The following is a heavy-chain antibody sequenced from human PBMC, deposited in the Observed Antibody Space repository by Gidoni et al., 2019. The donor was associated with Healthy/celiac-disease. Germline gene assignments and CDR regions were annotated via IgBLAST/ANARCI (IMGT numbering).Heavy chain of an antibody. D-gene: IGHD2-15*01. V-gene: IGHV3-21*01. CDR3: ARDWGYCSGGSCPYYYYYGMDV. CDR1: GFPFSSIG. J-gene: IGHJ6*02. CDR2: SSSSSSYI. Sequence: EVQLVESGGGLVKPGGSLGLSCAASGFPFSSIGMTWFRQAPGKGLEWVSSSSSSSSYIYYADSVKGRFTISRDNAKNSLYLQMNSLRAEDTAVYYCARDWGYCSGGSCPYYYYYGMDVWGQGTTVTVSS.